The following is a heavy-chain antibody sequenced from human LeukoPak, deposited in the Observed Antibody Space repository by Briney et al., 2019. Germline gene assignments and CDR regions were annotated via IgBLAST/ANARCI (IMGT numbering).Heavy chain of an antibody. V-gene: IGHV3-30*02. D-gene: IGHD3-22*01. CDR2: IRYDGSNK. J-gene: IGHJ4*02. Sequence: GGSLRLTCAASGFTFSSYGMHWVRQAPGKGLEWVAFIRYDGSNKYYADSVKGRFTISRDNSKKTLYLQMNSLRPEDTAVYYCAKDFSVYYYDSRVLDYWGQGTLVTVSS. CDR3: AKDFSVYYYDSRVLDY. CDR1: GFTFSSYG.